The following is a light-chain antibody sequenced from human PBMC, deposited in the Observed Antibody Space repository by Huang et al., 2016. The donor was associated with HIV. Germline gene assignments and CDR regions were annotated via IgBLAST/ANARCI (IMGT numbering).Light chain of an antibody. CDR1: QSISIW. CDR3: QQYNSLAWT. J-gene: IGKJ1*01. Sequence: DIQRTQSPSTLSASVGDRVTITCRASQSISIWLAWFQQKPGKAPNLLIYKASSLESGVPSRFSGSGSGTEFTLTISSLQPDDFATYYCQQYNSLAWTFGQGTKVEIK. CDR2: KAS. V-gene: IGKV1-5*03.